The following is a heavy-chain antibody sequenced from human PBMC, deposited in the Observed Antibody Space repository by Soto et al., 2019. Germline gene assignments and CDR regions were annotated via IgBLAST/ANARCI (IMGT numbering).Heavy chain of an antibody. J-gene: IGHJ5*02. CDR2: ISLYSDGT. CDR1: GYTVSNYG. V-gene: IGHV1-18*01. CDR3: ARVVPGAEAWFGP. D-gene: IGHD2-2*01. Sequence: ASVKVSCKTSGYTVSNYGITWVRQAPGQPLEWLGWISLYSDGTNYAQKFQGRVSMTTDTSTTTAYMELRSLRSDDTAVYYCARVVPGAEAWFGPWGQGTLVTVSS.